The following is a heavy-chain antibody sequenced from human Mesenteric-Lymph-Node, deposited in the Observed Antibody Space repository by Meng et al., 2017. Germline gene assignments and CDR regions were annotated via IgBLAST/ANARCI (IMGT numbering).Heavy chain of an antibody. CDR1: GGTFSSYT. V-gene: IGHV1-2*02. J-gene: IGHJ4*02. Sequence: ASVKVSCKASGGTFSSYTISWVRQAPGQGLEWMGWINPKSGDTNYAQEFQGRVTMTRDTSISTVYMELSRLRSDDTAVYYCARVKYSGYDCLEYWGQGTLVTVSS. CDR3: ARVKYSGYDCLEY. CDR2: INPKSGDT. D-gene: IGHD5-12*01.